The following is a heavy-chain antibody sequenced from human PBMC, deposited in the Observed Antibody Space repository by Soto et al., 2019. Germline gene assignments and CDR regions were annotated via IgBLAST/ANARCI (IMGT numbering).Heavy chain of an antibody. CDR1: GGSISSGGYS. J-gene: IGHJ5*02. V-gene: IGHV4-30-2*01. CDR3: AREGSNNGFDP. Sequence: SETLSLTCAVSGGSISSGGYSWSWIRQPPGKGLEWIGYIYHSGSTNYNPSLKSRVTISVDKSKNQFSLKLSSVTAADTAVYYCAREGSNNGFDPWGQGTLVTVSS. CDR2: IYHSGST.